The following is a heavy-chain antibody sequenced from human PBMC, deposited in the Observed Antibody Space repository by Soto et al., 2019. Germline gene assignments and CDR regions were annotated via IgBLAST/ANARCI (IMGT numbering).Heavy chain of an antibody. V-gene: IGHV3-11*01. Sequence: QVQLVDSGGGLVKPGGSLRLSCAASGFTFGDYYMTWIRQAPGKGLEWVSFIGNRGTGIYYADSVKGRFTIFRDNAKNSLSLQMNSLRVEDTAMYYCARDLRAVGMASRFDPWGQGTLGTVSS. J-gene: IGHJ5*02. CDR2: IGNRGTGI. CDR1: GFTFGDYY. D-gene: IGHD6-13*01. CDR3: ARDLRAVGMASRFDP.